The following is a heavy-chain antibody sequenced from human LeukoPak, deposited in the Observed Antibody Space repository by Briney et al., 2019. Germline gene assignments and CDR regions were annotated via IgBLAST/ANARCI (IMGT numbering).Heavy chain of an antibody. J-gene: IGHJ4*02. Sequence: AGTLRLSCAASGFTFDDYAMHWVRQAPGEGLVWVSRISTDGSSAIYADSVKGRFTISRDNAKNTLYLQMNSLRAEDTAVYYCARVNVCPRCHFDYWGQGTLVTVSS. CDR1: GFTFDDYA. CDR3: ARVNVCPRCHFDY. V-gene: IGHV3-74*01. CDR2: ISTDGSSA. D-gene: IGHD3-16*01.